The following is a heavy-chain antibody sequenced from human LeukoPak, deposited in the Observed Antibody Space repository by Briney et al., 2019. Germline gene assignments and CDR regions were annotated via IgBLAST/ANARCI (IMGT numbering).Heavy chain of an antibody. CDR1: GFTFSSYE. CDR3: AELGITMIGGV. V-gene: IGHV3-48*03. J-gene: IGHJ6*04. Sequence: GGSLRLSCAASGFTFSSYEMNWVRQAPGKGLEWVSYSSSGSTIYYADSVKGRFTISRDNAKNSLYLQMNSLRAEDTAVYYCAELGITMIGGVWGKGTTVTLSS. CDR2: SSSGSTI. D-gene: IGHD3-10*02.